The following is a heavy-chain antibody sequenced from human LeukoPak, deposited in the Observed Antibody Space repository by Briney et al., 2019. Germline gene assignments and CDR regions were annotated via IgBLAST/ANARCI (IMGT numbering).Heavy chain of an antibody. Sequence: GGSLRLSCAASGFTFSSYSMNWVRQAPGKRLEWVSYISSSSSIIYYADSVKGRFTISRDNAKNSLYLQMNSLRAEDTAVYYCARDGHGDQSYMDVWGKGTTVTVSS. V-gene: IGHV3-48*04. CDR2: ISSSSSII. J-gene: IGHJ6*03. CDR3: ARDGHGDQSYMDV. D-gene: IGHD2-2*01. CDR1: GFTFSSYS.